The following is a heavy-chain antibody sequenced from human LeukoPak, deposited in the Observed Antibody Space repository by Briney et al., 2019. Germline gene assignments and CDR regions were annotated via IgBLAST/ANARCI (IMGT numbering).Heavy chain of an antibody. V-gene: IGHV4-4*02. D-gene: IGHD3-10*01. CDR1: GGSISSSNW. CDR2: IYHSGST. J-gene: IGHJ3*02. CDR3: ARGITMLRGVSGAFDI. Sequence: PSETLSLTCAVSGGSISSSNWWSWVRQPPGKGLEWIGEIYHSGSTNYNPSLKSRVTISVDKSKNQFSLKLSSVTPEDTAVYYCARGITMLRGVSGAFDIWGQGTMVTVSS.